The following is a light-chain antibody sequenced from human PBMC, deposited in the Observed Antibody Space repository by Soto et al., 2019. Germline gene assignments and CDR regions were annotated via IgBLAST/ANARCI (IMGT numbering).Light chain of an antibody. J-gene: IGLJ1*01. CDR2: EGS. CDR3: CSYAGSSTPSYV. Sequence: QSVLTQPASVSGSPGQSITISCTGTSSDVGSYNLVSWYQQHPGKAPKLMIYEGSKRPSGVSNRFSGSKSGNTASLTISGLQAGDEADYYCCSYAGSSTPSYVFGTGTKVTVL. CDR1: SSDVGSYNL. V-gene: IGLV2-23*01.